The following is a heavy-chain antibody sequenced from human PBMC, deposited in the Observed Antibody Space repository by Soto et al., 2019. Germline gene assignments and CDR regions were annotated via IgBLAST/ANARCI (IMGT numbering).Heavy chain of an antibody. CDR3: ATQTISYTWGV. Sequence: QVQLQESGPGLVKPSETLSLTCTVSGAPITTTKWWAWVRLPPGKGLEWNGELSRGDERSSNPSLEGRFTMSLDKSNNHFSLKLTSVTAADTAIYYCATQTISYTWGVWGRGTSVTVSS. CDR2: LSRGDER. J-gene: IGHJ6*02. V-gene: IGHV4-4*02. CDR1: GAPITTTKW. D-gene: IGHD3-16*01.